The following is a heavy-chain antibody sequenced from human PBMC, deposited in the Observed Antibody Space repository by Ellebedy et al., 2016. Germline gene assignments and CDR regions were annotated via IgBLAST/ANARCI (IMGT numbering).Heavy chain of an antibody. D-gene: IGHD6-19*01. CDR3: ARAERSSGWDFDY. CDR2: IYYSGST. V-gene: IGHV4-61*01. CDR1: GGSVSSGTYY. J-gene: IGHJ4*02. Sequence: SETLSLTXTVSGGSVSSGTYYWSWIRQPPGKGLEWIGYIYYSGSTNYNPSLKSRVTISVDTSKNQFSLKLSSVTAADTAVYYCARAERSSGWDFDYWGQGTLVTVSS.